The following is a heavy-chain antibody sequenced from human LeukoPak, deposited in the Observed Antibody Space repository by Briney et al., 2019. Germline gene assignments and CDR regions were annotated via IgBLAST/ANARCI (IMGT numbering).Heavy chain of an antibody. D-gene: IGHD3-10*01. CDR3: ARDPGAFDI. CDR1: GFTFSSYA. V-gene: IGHV3-30-3*01. Sequence: QPGGSLRLSCAASGFTFSSYAMHWVRQAPGKGLEWVAVISYDGSNKYYADSVKGRFTISRDNSKNTLYLQMNSLRAEDTAVYYCARDPGAFDIWGQGTMVTVSS. J-gene: IGHJ3*02. CDR2: ISYDGSNK.